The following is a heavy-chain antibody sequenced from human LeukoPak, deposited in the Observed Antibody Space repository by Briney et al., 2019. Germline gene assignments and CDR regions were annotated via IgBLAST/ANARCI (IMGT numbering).Heavy chain of an antibody. Sequence: GGSLRLSCAASGFTFSSYAMHWVRQAPGKGLEWVAIISYGGSLRYYADSVKGRFTISRDNSKNTLYLQVNSLRAEDTAVYYCAREMGMSLYPYFFDYWGQGTLVTVSS. J-gene: IGHJ4*02. CDR1: GFTFSSYA. CDR3: AREMGMSLYPYFFDY. D-gene: IGHD2-2*02. CDR2: ISYGGSLR. V-gene: IGHV3-30*04.